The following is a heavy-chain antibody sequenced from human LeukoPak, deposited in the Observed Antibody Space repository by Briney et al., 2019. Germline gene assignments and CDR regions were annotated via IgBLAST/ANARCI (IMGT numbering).Heavy chain of an antibody. D-gene: IGHD6-13*01. CDR2: VKQDGGNEK. CDR3: AKSYSSAWYAYSMDV. J-gene: IGHJ6*02. Sequence: PGGSLRLSCAASGFSFNNYWMGWVRQAPGKGLGWVANVKQDGGNEKYYVDSVKGRFTISRDNAKNSLYLQMNSLRAEDTAVYFCAKSYSSAWYAYSMDVWGQGTTVTVSS. V-gene: IGHV3-7*03. CDR1: GFSFNNYW.